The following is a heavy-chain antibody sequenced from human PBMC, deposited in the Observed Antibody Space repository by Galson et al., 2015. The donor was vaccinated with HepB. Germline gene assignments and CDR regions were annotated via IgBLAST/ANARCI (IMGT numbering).Heavy chain of an antibody. D-gene: IGHD1-26*01. Sequence: SLILSCAASGFTFSTYGMSWVRQAPGKGLEWVSAISGSGGSRNYADSVKGRFTISRDNSKNTVYLQMNSLRAEDTAVYYCAKVSGSYFLEYWGQGTLVTVSS. CDR3: AKVSGSYFLEY. CDR2: ISGSGGSR. CDR1: GFTFSTYG. J-gene: IGHJ4*02. V-gene: IGHV3-23*01.